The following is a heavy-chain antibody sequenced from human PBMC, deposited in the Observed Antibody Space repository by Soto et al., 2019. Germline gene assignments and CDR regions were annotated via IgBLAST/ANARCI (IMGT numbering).Heavy chain of an antibody. D-gene: IGHD3-22*01. Sequence: ASVKVSCKASGYTFTNYGISWVRQAPGQGLEWMGWISAYNGNTNYAQKLQGRVTMTTDTSTSTAYMELRSLRSDDTAVYYCARPLGYDPTRSRYYYYYGMDVWGQGTTVTVSS. J-gene: IGHJ6*02. CDR1: GYTFTNYG. V-gene: IGHV1-18*04. CDR3: ARPLGYDPTRSRYYYYYGMDV. CDR2: ISAYNGNT.